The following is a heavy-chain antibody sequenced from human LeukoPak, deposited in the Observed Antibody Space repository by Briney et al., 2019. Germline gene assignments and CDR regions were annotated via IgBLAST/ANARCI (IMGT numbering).Heavy chain of an antibody. CDR1: GFTFSSYS. J-gene: IGHJ6*03. CDR3: ARDKGNYDFVRRKNYYYMDV. D-gene: IGHD3/OR15-3a*01. CDR2: ISSSSSSYI. V-gene: IGHV3-21*01. Sequence: TGGSLRLSCAASGFTFSSYSMNWVRQAPGKGLEWVSSISSSSSSYIYYVDSVKGRFTISRGNAKNSLYLQMNSLRAEDTAVYYCARDKGNYDFVRRKNYYYMDVWGKGTTVTITS.